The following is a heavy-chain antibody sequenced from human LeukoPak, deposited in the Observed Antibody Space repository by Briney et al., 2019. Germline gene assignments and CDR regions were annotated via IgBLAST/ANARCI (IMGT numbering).Heavy chain of an antibody. CDR1: GYIFTSYW. V-gene: IGHV5-51*01. CDR2: IDPGDSDT. CDR3: ARQTPYSGSGSYPDY. D-gene: IGHD3-10*01. Sequence: GESLKISCKASGYIFTSYWIGWVRQMPGKGLEWMGIIDPGDSDTRYSPSFQGQVTISADKSISTAYLQWSALKASDTAMYYCARQTPYSGSGSYPDYWGQGTPVTVSS. J-gene: IGHJ4*02.